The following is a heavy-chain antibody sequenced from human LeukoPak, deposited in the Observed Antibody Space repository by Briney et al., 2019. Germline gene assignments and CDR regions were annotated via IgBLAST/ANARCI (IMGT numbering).Heavy chain of an antibody. CDR2: IYHSGSI. D-gene: IGHD1-14*01. Sequence: KPSGTLSLTCAVSGGSISSTNWWGWVRQPPGRGLEWIGEIYHSGSINYNPSLKSRVTISVDKSKNQFSLKLTSVTAADTAVYYCARVAGNNRQGADYWGQGILDTVSS. V-gene: IGHV4-4*02. J-gene: IGHJ4*02. CDR1: GGSISSTNW. CDR3: ARVAGNNRQGADY.